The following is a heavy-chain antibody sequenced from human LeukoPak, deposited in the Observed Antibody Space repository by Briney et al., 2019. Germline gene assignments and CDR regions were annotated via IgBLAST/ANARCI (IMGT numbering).Heavy chain of an antibody. D-gene: IGHD6-19*01. V-gene: IGHV1-2*06. CDR1: GYTFTGYY. J-gene: IGHJ4*02. CDR2: INPNSGGT. CDR3: ARPHSSGWSLGFDY. Sequence: ASVKVSCKASGYTFTGYYMHWVRQAPGQGLEWMGRINPNSGGTNYAQKFQGRVTMTRDTSISTAYMELSRLRSDDTAVYDCARPHSSGWSLGFDYWGQGTLVTVSS.